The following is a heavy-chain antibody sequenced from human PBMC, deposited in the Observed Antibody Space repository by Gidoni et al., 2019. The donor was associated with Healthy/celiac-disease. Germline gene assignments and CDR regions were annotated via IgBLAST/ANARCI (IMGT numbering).Heavy chain of an antibody. CDR1: GGTFSSYA. D-gene: IGHD6-13*01. J-gene: IGHJ3*02. Sequence: QVQLVQSGAEVKKPGSSVKVSCKASGGTFSSYAISWVRQAPGQGLEWMGGIIPIFGTANYAQKFQGRVTITADKSTSTAYMELSSLRSEDTAVYYCARGRPREGAAGTDAFDIWGQGTMVTVSS. CDR2: IIPIFGTA. CDR3: ARGRPREGAAGTDAFDI. V-gene: IGHV1-69*06.